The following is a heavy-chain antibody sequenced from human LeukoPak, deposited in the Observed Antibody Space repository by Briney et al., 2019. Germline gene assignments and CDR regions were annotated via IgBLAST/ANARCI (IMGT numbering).Heavy chain of an antibody. CDR1: GYTFTGYY. CDR2: INPNSGGT. J-gene: IGHJ4*02. V-gene: IGHV1-2*02. D-gene: IGHD2-2*01. Sequence: EASVTVSCKASGYTFTGYYMHWVRQAPGQGLEWMGWINPNSGGTNYAQKFQGRVTMTRDTSISTAYMELSRLRSDDTAVYYCARAALYCSSTSCPADYWGQGTLVTVSS. CDR3: ARAALYCSSTSCPADY.